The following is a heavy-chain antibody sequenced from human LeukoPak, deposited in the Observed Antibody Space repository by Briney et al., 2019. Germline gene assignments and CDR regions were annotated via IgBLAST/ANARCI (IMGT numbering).Heavy chain of an antibody. CDR2: INHSGST. D-gene: IGHD6-19*01. CDR1: GGSFSGYY. J-gene: IGHJ4*02. V-gene: IGHV4-34*01. CDR3: ARGVSSGWFDY. Sequence: SETLSLTCAVCGGSFSGYYWSWIRQPPGKGLEWIGEINHSGSTNYNPSLKSRVTISVDTSKNQFSLKLSSVTAADTAVYYCARGVSSGWFDYWGQGTLVTVSS.